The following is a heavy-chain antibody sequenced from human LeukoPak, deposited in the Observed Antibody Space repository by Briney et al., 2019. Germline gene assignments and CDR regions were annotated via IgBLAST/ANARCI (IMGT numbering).Heavy chain of an antibody. D-gene: IGHD2-2*01. J-gene: IGHJ6*03. CDR1: GGTFSSYA. CDR2: IVPSFGTA. CDR3: ASRGTSHTNYYYYYMDV. V-gene: IGHV1-69*13. Sequence: SVKVSCKASGGTFSSYAISWVRQAPGQGLEWMGGIVPSFGTANYAQKFQGRVTITADESTSTAYMELSSLRSEDTAVYYCASRGTSHTNYYYYYMDVWGKGTTVTISS.